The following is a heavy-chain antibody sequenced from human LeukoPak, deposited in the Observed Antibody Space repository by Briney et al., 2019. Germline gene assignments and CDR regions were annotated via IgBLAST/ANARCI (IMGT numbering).Heavy chain of an antibody. V-gene: IGHV1-2*02. Sequence: ASVKVSCKASGYTFTDYYLHWVRQAPGQGLEWMGWINPNSGGTDYTQKFQGRITMTRDTSISTAYMELSRLTSDDTAIYYCASHGSSWYYGFDPWGQGTLVTVSS. D-gene: IGHD6-13*01. J-gene: IGHJ5*02. CDR3: ASHGSSWYYGFDP. CDR1: GYTFTDYY. CDR2: INPNSGGT.